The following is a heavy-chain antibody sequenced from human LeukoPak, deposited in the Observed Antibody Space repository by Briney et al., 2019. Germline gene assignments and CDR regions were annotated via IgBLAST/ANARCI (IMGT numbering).Heavy chain of an antibody. CDR1: GGSISSYY. V-gene: IGHV4-59*01. J-gene: IGHJ4*02. Sequence: SETLSLTCTVSGGSISSYYWSWIRQPPGKGLEWIGYIYYSGSTNYNPSLKSRVTISVDTSKNQFSLKLTSVTAADTAPYYCARELSVGVTGWYFDYWGQGTQVTVSS. CDR2: IYYSGST. CDR3: ARELSVGVTGWYFDY. D-gene: IGHD1-26*01.